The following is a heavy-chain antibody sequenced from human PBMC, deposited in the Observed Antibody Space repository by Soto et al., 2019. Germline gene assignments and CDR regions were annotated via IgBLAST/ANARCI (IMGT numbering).Heavy chain of an antibody. CDR1: GFIFSNYA. D-gene: IGHD4-17*01. CDR2: LTGNAESI. CDR3: ARSLLWGDYRGHFDY. J-gene: IGHJ4*02. V-gene: IGHV3-23*01. Sequence: EVQLLESGGGLVQPGGPLRLSCAASGFIFSNYAMSWVRQAPGKGLEWVSSLTGNAESISYTDSVKGRFTISRDNTKSTLYLQMNSLRAEDTAIYYCARSLLWGDYRGHFDYCAQGTLVPVSS.